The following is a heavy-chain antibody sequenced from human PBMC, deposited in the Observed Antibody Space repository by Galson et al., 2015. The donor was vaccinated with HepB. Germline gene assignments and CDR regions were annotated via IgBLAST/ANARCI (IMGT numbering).Heavy chain of an antibody. CDR2: ISGSGGST. CDR3: AKGQKGFTSDPGGFDY. J-gene: IGHJ4*02. CDR1: GFTFSSYA. D-gene: IGHD6-19*01. Sequence: SLRLSCAASGFTFSSYAMSWVRQAPGKGLEWVSGISGSGGSTYYADSEKGRLSISRDNSKNTLYLQMDSLRAEDTAVYYCAKGQKGFTSDPGGFDYWGQGTPVTVSS. V-gene: IGHV3-23*01.